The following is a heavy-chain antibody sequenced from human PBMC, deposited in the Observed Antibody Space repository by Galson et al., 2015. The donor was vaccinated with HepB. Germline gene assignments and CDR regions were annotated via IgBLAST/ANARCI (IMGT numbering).Heavy chain of an antibody. Sequence: SVKVSCKASGYTFTSYDINWVRQATGQGLEWMGWMNPNSGNTGYAQKFQGRVTMTRNTSISTAYMELSSLRSEDTAVYYCARGRPMQPKTIPAAIVRWFDPWGQGTLVTVSS. CDR3: ARGRPMQPKTIPAAIVRWFDP. D-gene: IGHD2-2*01. J-gene: IGHJ5*02. CDR2: MNPNSGNT. V-gene: IGHV1-8*01. CDR1: GYTFTSYD.